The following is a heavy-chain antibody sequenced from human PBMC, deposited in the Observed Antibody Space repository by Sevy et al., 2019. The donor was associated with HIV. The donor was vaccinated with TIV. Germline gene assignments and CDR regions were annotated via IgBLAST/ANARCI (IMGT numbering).Heavy chain of an antibody. Sequence: ASVKVSCKTSGYTFTTYAIHWVRQAPGQRLEWMGWINAGNGNTKYSLNFQGRVTITRDTSASTAYMELSSLRVEDTAVYYCARDYSGSGSYYISNWFDPWGHGTLVTVSS. V-gene: IGHV1-3*01. CDR3: ARDYSGSGSYYISNWFDP. D-gene: IGHD3-10*01. J-gene: IGHJ5*02. CDR2: INAGNGNT. CDR1: GYTFTTYA.